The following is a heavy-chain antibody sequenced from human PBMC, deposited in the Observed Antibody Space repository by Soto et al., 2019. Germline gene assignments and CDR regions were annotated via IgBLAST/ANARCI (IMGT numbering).Heavy chain of an antibody. CDR3: ATANWSHHYFGP. V-gene: IGHV4-34*01. D-gene: IGHD1-1*01. CDR2: INHSGST. Sequence: QVQLQQWGTGLLKSSETLSLTCAVYGGSFSGYYWSWLRQPPGKGLEWIGEINHSGSTNYNPSLKSRVTISVDTSNNQFSLKLTSITAADTGVYYCATANWSHHYFGPWGQGTLVTVSS. J-gene: IGHJ5*02. CDR1: GGSFSGYY.